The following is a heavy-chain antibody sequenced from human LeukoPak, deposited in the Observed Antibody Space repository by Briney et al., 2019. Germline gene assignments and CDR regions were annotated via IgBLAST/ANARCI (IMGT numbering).Heavy chain of an antibody. Sequence: SETLSLTCTVSGGSISSYYWSWIRQPPGKGLEWIGYIYYSGSTNYNPSLKSRVTISVDTSKNQFSLKLSSVTAADTAVYYCASTPLDSSGWSTFDYWGQGTLVTVSS. D-gene: IGHD6-19*01. V-gene: IGHV4-59*01. CDR3: ASTPLDSSGWSTFDY. CDR2: IYYSGST. CDR1: GGSISSYY. J-gene: IGHJ4*02.